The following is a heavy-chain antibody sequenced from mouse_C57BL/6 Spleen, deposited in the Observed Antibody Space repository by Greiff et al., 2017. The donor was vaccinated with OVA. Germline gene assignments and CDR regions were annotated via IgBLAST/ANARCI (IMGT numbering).Heavy chain of an antibody. V-gene: IGHV1-15*01. CDR1: GYTFTDYE. J-gene: IGHJ2*01. D-gene: IGHD2-12*01. Sequence: VQLQQSGAELVRPGASVTLSCKASGYTFTDYEMHWVKQTPVHGLEWIGAIDPETGGTAYNQKFKGKAILTADKSSSTAYMELRSLTSEDSAVYYCTRIYYSHYFDYWGQGTTLTVSS. CDR3: TRIYYSHYFDY. CDR2: IDPETGGT.